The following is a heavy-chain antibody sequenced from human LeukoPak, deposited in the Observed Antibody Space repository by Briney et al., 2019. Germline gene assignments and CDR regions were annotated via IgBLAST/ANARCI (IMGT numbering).Heavy chain of an antibody. V-gene: IGHV3-21*01. CDR2: ISSSSYI. Sequence: PGGSLRLSCAASGFTFSSYSMNWVRQAPGKGLEWVSSISSSSYIYYADSVKGRFTISRDNAKNSLYLQMNSLRAEDTAVYYCARGMRPYYDSSGYRDYFDYWGQGTLVTVSS. J-gene: IGHJ4*02. CDR3: ARGMRPYYDSSGYRDYFDY. D-gene: IGHD3-22*01. CDR1: GFTFSSYS.